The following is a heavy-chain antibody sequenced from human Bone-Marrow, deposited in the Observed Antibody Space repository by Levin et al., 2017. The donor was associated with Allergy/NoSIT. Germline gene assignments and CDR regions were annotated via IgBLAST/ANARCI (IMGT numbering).Heavy chain of an antibody. J-gene: IGHJ3*02. CDR3: ARHEDRSGYYEAAFDI. V-gene: IGHV4-59*08. CDR1: VVSMVPYY. CDR2: IYYSGHP. D-gene: IGHD3-22*01. Sequence: SETLSLTCTVSVVSMVPYYWSWIRQSPGKGLDWIGYIYYSGHPIYTPSLKSRVSILIDTSKNHFSLRLTSVTAADTAVYYCARHEDRSGYYEAAFDIWGQGTMVTVSS.